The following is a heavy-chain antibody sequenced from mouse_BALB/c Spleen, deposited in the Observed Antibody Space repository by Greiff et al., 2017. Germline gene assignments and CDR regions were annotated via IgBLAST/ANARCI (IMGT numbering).Heavy chain of an antibody. J-gene: IGHJ3*01. V-gene: IGHV3-6*02. CDR2: ISYDGSN. Sequence: EVKLVESGPGLVKPSQSLSLTCSVTGYSITSGYYWNWIRQFPGNKLEWMGYISYDGSNNYNPSLKNRISITRDTSKNQFFLKLNSVTTEDTATYYCARGSSFAYWGQGTLVTVSA. CDR3: ARGSSFAY. CDR1: GYSITSGYY.